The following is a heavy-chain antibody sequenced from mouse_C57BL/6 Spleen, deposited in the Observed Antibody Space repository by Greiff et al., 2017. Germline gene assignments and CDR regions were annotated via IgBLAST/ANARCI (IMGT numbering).Heavy chain of an antibody. J-gene: IGHJ1*03. CDR3: ARQYYGNYYWYFEV. CDR1: GFTFSDYG. V-gene: IGHV5-17*01. Sequence: EVQRVESGGGLVKPGGSLKLSCAASGFTFSDYGMHWVRQAPEKGLEWVAYISSGSSTIYYADTVKGRFTITRANAKNNLFLQMTSLRSEDTAMYYCARQYYGNYYWYFEVWGTGTTVTVSS. D-gene: IGHD2-1*01. CDR2: ISSGSSTI.